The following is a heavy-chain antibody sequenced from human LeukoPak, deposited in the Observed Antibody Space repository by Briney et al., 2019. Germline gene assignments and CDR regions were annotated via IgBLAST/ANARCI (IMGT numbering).Heavy chain of an antibody. CDR1: GFTFSTYS. J-gene: IGHJ4*02. V-gene: IGHV3-48*01. Sequence: GGSLRLSCAASGFTFSTYSMNWVRQAPGKGLEWVSYISSSGSTIYYADSVKGRFTISRDNSKNTLYLQMNSLRAEDTAVYYCARDDYDFWSGYYPPGRYWGQGTLVTVSS. D-gene: IGHD3-3*01. CDR2: ISSSGSTI. CDR3: ARDDYDFWSGYYPPGRY.